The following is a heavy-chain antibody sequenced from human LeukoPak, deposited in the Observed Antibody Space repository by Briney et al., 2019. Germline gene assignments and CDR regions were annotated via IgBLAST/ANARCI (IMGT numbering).Heavy chain of an antibody. J-gene: IGHJ5*02. Sequence: GGSLRLSCAASGFTVSSNYVSWVRQGPGKGLEWVSVIYAAGNTYYADSVKGRFTISRDNSKNTLYPQMSSLRAEDTAVYYCARAIQYRFDPWGQGTLVTVSS. D-gene: IGHD2/OR15-2a*01. CDR1: GFTVSSNY. V-gene: IGHV3-66*01. CDR3: ARAIQYRFDP. CDR2: IYAAGNT.